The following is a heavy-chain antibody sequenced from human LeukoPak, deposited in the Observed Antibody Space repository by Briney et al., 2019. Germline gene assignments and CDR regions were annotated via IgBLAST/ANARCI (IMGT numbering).Heavy chain of an antibody. CDR1: GGSIRRTSYY. CDR2: IYYSGGT. CDR3: ARMAYGGSYAFDI. V-gene: IGHV4-61*05. J-gene: IGHJ3*02. Sequence: SETLSLTCTVSGGSIRRTSYYWGWIRQPPGKGLEWIGYIYYSGGTNYNPSLKSRVTISVDTSKNQFSLKLSSVTAADTAMYYCARMAYGGSYAFDIWGQGTMVTVSS. D-gene: IGHD4-23*01.